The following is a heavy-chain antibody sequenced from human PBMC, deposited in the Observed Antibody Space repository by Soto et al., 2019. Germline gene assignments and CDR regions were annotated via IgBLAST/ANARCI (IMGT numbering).Heavy chain of an antibody. Sequence: SVKVSCKASGGTFSSYAISWVRQPPGQVLEWMGGIIPIFGTANYAQKFQGRVTITADESTSTAYMELSSLRSEDTAVYYCARDPRSSSSDVWGAYYGLAVWGQGTTVTVSS. CDR2: IIPIFGTA. D-gene: IGHD6-6*01. V-gene: IGHV1-69*13. CDR3: ARDPRSSSSDVWGAYYGLAV. J-gene: IGHJ6*02. CDR1: GGTFSSYA.